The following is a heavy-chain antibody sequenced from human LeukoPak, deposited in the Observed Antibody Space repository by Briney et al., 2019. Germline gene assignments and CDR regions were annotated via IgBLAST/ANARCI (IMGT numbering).Heavy chain of an antibody. D-gene: IGHD3-10*01. J-gene: IGHJ4*02. CDR1: GFTFSSYG. CDR3: AKDLSVLLWFGELSPFDY. V-gene: IGHV3-30*02. Sequence: GGSLRLSCAASGFTFSSYGMHWVRQAPGKGLEWVAFIRYDGSNKYYADSVKGRFTISRDNSKNPLYLQMNSLRAEDTAVYYCAKDLSVLLWFGELSPFDYWGQGTLVTVSS. CDR2: IRYDGSNK.